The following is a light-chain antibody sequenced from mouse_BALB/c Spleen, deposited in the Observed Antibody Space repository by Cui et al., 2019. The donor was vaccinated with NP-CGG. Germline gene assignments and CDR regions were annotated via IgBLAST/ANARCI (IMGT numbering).Light chain of an antibody. CDR2: GTN. CDR1: TGAVTTSNY. Sequence: QAVLTQESALTTSPGETVTLTCRSSTGAVTTSNYANWVQEKPDHLFTGLIGGTNNRAPGVPARFSGSLIGDKAALTITGAQTEDEAIYFCALWYSNDWVFGGGTKLTVL. V-gene: IGLV1*01. J-gene: IGLJ1*01. CDR3: ALWYSNDWV.